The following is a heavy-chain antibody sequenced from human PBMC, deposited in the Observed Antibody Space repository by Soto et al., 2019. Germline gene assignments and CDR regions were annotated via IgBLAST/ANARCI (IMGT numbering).Heavy chain of an antibody. CDR1: GGSLNSNDYY. V-gene: IGHV4-31*03. D-gene: IGHD3-10*01. CDR2: ISYSGST. Sequence: QVQLQESGPGLVKPSQTLSLTCTVSGGSLNSNDYYWNWIRQHPGKGLEWIGYISYSGSTYYNPSLKSRVTISVDTSKNQFSLKLSSETAADTAVYYCAKAGSLVGEGDYYFDYWGQGILVTVSS. J-gene: IGHJ4*02. CDR3: AKAGSLVGEGDYYFDY.